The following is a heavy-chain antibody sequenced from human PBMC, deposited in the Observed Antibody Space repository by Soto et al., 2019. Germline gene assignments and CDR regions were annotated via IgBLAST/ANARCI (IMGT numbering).Heavy chain of an antibody. Sequence: QLQLQQSGPGLVKPSETLSLTCAVSGGPITNYGYYWAWIRQSPRQGLEWIGTIYFSGTTYYKPSLRSRVTISVDTSKNQLSLKLSAATAADTALYYCAGGYSYGNGPTEDNSFNVWGPGTMVTVSS. CDR1: GGPITNYGYY. CDR3: AGGYSYGNGPTEDNSFNV. J-gene: IGHJ3*01. D-gene: IGHD5-12*01. V-gene: IGHV4-39*01. CDR2: IYFSGTT.